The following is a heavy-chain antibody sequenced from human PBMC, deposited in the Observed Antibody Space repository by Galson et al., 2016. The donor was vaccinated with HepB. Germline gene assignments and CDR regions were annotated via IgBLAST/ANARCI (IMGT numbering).Heavy chain of an antibody. D-gene: IGHD2-2*01. Sequence: SLRLSCAASGFTFRMYSIHWIRQAPGKGLEWVAVIAGNGRGQYYADSVRGRFTISRDNSKNTVDLQISSLRPDDTAVYYCAKEDFCSRTGCPAGYWGQGNLVTVSS. V-gene: IGHV3-30*04. CDR3: AKEDFCSRTGCPAGY. CDR2: IAGNGRGQ. J-gene: IGHJ4*02. CDR1: GFTFRMYS.